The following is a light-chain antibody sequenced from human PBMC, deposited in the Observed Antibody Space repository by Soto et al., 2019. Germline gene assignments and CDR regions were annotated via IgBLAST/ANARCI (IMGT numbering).Light chain of an antibody. CDR2: NND. J-gene: IGLJ3*02. CDR1: SSNIGSNI. V-gene: IGLV1-44*01. Sequence: QSVLTQPPSASGTPGQRVTISCSGSSSNIGSNIVNWYHQLPGTAPKLRIYNNDQRPSGVPDRFSGSKSGTSASLAISGLRSGDEADYCCAAWDDSLNGLVFGGGTKLTVL. CDR3: AAWDDSLNGLV.